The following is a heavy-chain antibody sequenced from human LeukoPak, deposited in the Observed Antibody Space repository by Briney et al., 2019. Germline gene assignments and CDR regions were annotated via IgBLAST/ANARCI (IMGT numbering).Heavy chain of an antibody. J-gene: IGHJ4*02. D-gene: IGHD2-8*01. CDR3: ASVNHCDNGVCTVFDY. CDR1: GGSISSNSYY. CDR2: IGST. Sequence: ASETLSLTCTVSGGSISSNSYYWGWIRQPPGKGLQWIGTIGSTYFYPSLRSRVTISADTSKNQFSLKLTSLTAADTAVYYCASVNHCDNGVCTVFDYWGQGILVTVSS. V-gene: IGHV4-39*01.